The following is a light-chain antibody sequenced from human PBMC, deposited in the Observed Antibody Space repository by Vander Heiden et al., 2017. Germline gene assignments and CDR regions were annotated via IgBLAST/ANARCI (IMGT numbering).Light chain of an antibody. CDR1: SSDIGGYNS. J-gene: IGLJ3*02. CDR2: DVS. V-gene: IGLV2-14*03. Sequence: QSALTQPASVSGSPGQPITISCTGSSSDIGGYNSVSWYQQHPGKAPKLMIYDVSNRPSGVSNRFSGSKSGNTASLTISGLQAEDEADYYCSSYTSSSSGVFGGGTKLTVL. CDR3: SSYTSSSSGV.